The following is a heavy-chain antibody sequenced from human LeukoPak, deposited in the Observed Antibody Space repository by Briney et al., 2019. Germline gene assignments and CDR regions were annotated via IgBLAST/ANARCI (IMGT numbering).Heavy chain of an antibody. CDR1: GFTCDDYG. CDR3: ARAHRPTIFGVANPNDY. J-gene: IGHJ4*02. D-gene: IGHD3-3*01. CDR2: INWNGGST. Sequence: GGSLRLSCAASGFTCDDYGMSWVRQAPGKGLEWVSGINWNGGSTGYADSVKGRFTISRDNAKNSLYLQMNSLRAEDTALYYCARAHRPTIFGVANPNDYWGQGTLVTVSS. V-gene: IGHV3-20*04.